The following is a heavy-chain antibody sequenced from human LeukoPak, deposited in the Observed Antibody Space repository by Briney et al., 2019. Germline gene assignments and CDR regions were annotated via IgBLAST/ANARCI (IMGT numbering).Heavy chain of an antibody. CDR3: ARDVHRGSYYYYGMDV. D-gene: IGHD1-26*01. Sequence: GGSLRLSCAASGFTFSSYAMHWVRQAPGKGLEWVAVISYDGSNKYYADSVKGRFTISRDNSKNTLFLQMNSLRVEDTAVYYCARDVHRGSYYYYGMDVWGQGTTVTVS. CDR1: GFTFSSYA. J-gene: IGHJ6*02. V-gene: IGHV3-30*04. CDR2: ISYDGSNK.